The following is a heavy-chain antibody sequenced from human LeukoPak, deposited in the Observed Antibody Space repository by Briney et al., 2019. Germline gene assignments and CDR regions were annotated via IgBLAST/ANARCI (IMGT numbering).Heavy chain of an antibody. CDR1: GYTFTTYA. CDR3: ARERTYYDSSGNWFDP. CDR2: ISAYNGNT. D-gene: IGHD3-22*01. V-gene: IGHV1-18*01. Sequence: ASVKASCKASGYTFTTYAIHWVRQAPGRSLEWMGWISAYNGNTNYAQKLQGRVTMTTDTSTSTAYMELRSLRSDDTAVYYCARERTYYDSSGNWFDPWGQGTLVTVSS. J-gene: IGHJ5*02.